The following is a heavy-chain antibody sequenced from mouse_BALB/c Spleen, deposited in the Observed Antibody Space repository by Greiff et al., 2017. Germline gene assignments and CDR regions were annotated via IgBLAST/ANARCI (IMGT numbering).Heavy chain of an antibody. CDR2: ISDGGSYT. CDR1: GFTFSDYY. CDR3: ARGGYDAPFAY. Sequence: DVKLVESGGGLVQPGGSRKLSCAASGFTFSDYYMYWVRQTPEKRLEWVATISDGGSYTYYPDSVKGRFTISRDNAKNNLYLQMSSLKSEDTAMYYCARGGYDAPFAYWGQGTLVTVSA. J-gene: IGHJ3*01. D-gene: IGHD2-2*01. V-gene: IGHV5-4*02.